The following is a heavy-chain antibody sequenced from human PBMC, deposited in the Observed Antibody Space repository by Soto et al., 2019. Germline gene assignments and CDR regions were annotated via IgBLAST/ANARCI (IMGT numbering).Heavy chain of an antibody. J-gene: IGHJ3*02. CDR3: ARDQATQWLASDAFDI. Sequence: QVQLVESGGGVVQPGRSLRLSCAASGFTFSSYAMHWVRQAPGKGLEWVAVISYDGSNKYYADSVKGRFTISRDNSKKTLYLQMNSLRAEDTAVYYWARDQATQWLASDAFDIWGQGTMVTVYS. V-gene: IGHV3-30-3*01. D-gene: IGHD6-19*01. CDR2: ISYDGSNK. CDR1: GFTFSSYA.